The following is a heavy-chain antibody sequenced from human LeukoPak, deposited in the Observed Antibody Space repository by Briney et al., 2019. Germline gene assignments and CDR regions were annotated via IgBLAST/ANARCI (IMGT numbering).Heavy chain of an antibody. Sequence: GASVKVSCKASGYTFTTYDINWVRQATGQGLEWMGWMNPNSGNTGYAQKVQGRVTMTRNTSMSTAYMELSSLRSEDTAVYYCARANYYGSGKKDLDYWGQGTLVTVSS. J-gene: IGHJ4*02. D-gene: IGHD3-10*01. CDR2: MNPNSGNT. V-gene: IGHV1-8*01. CDR3: ARANYYGSGKKDLDY. CDR1: GYTFTTYD.